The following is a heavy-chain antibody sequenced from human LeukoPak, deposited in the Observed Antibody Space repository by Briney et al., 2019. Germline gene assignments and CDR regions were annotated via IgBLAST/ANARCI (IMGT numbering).Heavy chain of an antibody. J-gene: IGHJ5*02. CDR3: ARGTEYQLPDDNWFDP. CDR2: IKQDGSEK. V-gene: IGHV3-7*01. D-gene: IGHD2-2*01. CDR1: GFTFGSYW. Sequence: GGSLRLSCAASGFTFGSYWMSWVRQAPGKGLEWVANIKQDGSEKYYVDSVKGRFTISRDNAKNSLYLQMNSLRAEDTAVYYCARGTEYQLPDDNWFDPWGQGTLVTVSS.